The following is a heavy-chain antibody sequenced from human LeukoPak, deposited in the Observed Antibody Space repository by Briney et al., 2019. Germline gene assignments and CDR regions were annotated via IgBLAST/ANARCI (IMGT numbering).Heavy chain of an antibody. CDR1: GGSISSSNW. CDR3: ASTKAVVVVPADQGMLNY. Sequence: PSGTLSLTCAVSGGSISSSNWWSWVRQPPGKGLEWIGEMYHSGSTNYNPSLKSRVTIPVDKSKNQFSLKLSSVTAADTAVYYCASTKAVVVVPADQGMLNYWGQGTLVTVSS. CDR2: MYHSGST. J-gene: IGHJ4*02. D-gene: IGHD2-2*01. V-gene: IGHV4-4*02.